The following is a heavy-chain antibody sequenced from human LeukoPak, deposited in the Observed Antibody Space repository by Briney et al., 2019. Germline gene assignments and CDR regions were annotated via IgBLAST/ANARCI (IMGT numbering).Heavy chain of an antibody. Sequence: SETLSLTCTASGGSINSYYWSWIRQPPGKRLLWIGYIYYSGSTNYNPSLKSRVTISVDTSKKQFSLKLSSVTAADTAVYYCARHRPGPYDYWGQGTLVTVSS. CDR1: GGSINSYY. CDR3: ARHRPGPYDY. CDR2: IYYSGST. V-gene: IGHV4-59*08. J-gene: IGHJ4*02.